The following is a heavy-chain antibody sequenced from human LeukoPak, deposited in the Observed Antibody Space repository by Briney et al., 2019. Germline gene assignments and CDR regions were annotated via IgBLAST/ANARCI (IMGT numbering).Heavy chain of an antibody. CDR1: GFTFSSYD. J-gene: IGHJ3*02. Sequence: GGSLRLSCAASGFTFSSYDMHWVRQATGKGLEWVSAIGTAGDTYYPGSVKGRFTISRENAKNSLYLQMNSLRAGDTAVYYCAREATTTVTRRGAFDIWGQGTMVTVSS. CDR3: AREATTTVTRRGAFDI. D-gene: IGHD4-11*01. CDR2: IGTAGDT. V-gene: IGHV3-13*01.